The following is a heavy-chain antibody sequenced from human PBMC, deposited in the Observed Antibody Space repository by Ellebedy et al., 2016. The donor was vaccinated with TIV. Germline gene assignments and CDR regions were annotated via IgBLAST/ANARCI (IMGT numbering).Heavy chain of an antibody. D-gene: IGHD2-2*01. CDR3: AASESADSDY. CDR2: IYYSVTT. Sequence: MPSETLSLTCTVSGGSISSNYWDWIRQPPGKGLEWIGSIYYSVTTNYNPSLKSRVTMSIDTSKNQFSLKMSSVTAADTAVYYCAASESADSDYWGPGTLVTVSS. CDR1: GGSISSNY. V-gene: IGHV4-59*01. J-gene: IGHJ4*02.